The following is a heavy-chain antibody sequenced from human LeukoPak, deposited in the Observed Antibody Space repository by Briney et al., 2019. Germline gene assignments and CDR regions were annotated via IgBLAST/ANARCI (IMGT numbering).Heavy chain of an antibody. CDR2: IYHSGST. CDR1: GGSISSSNW. Sequence: SETLSLTCAVSGGSISSSNWWSWVRQPPGKGLEWIGEIYHSGSTNYNPSLKSRVTISVDTSKNQFSLKLSSVTAADTAVYYCARRRGYSSGWYNWGQGTLVTVSS. D-gene: IGHD6-19*01. V-gene: IGHV4-4*02. CDR3: ARRRGYSSGWYN. J-gene: IGHJ4*02.